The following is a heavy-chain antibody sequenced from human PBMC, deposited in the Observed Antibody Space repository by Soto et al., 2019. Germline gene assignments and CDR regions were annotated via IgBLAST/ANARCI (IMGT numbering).Heavy chain of an antibody. D-gene: IGHD6-19*01. CDR2: ISYDGSNK. Sequence: GGSLRLSCAASGFTFSSYGMHWVRQAPGKGLEWVAVISYDGSNKYYADSVKGRFTISRDNSKNTLYLQMNSLRAEDTAVYYCAKERSSGWYYFDYWGQGTLVTVS. CDR1: GFTFSSYG. CDR3: AKERSSGWYYFDY. J-gene: IGHJ4*02. V-gene: IGHV3-30*18.